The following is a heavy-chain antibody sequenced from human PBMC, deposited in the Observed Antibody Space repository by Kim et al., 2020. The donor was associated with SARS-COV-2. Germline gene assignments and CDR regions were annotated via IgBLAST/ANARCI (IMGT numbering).Heavy chain of an antibody. J-gene: IGHJ3*02. CDR2: IYPGDSDT. V-gene: IGHV5-51*01. CDR1: GYKFPNYW. CDR3: ARAPSGTSYPDAFDI. D-gene: IGHD1-26*01. Sequence: GESLKISCEASGYKFPNYWIGWVRQMPGKGLEWIGIIYPGDSDTIYTPSFRGQVTISADSSTRTAYLRWRSLTAADTALYYCARAPSGTSYPDAFDIWGQATMVTVSA.